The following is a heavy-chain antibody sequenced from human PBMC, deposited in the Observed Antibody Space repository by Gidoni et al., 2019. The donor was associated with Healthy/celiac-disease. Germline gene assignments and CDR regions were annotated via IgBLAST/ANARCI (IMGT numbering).Heavy chain of an antibody. Sequence: QVQLQESGPGLVKPSQTLSLTCTVSGGSISSGDYYWSWIRQPPGKGLEWIGYIYYSGSTYYNPSLKSRVTISVDTSKNQFSLKLSSVTAADTAVYYCARAWDYGSGLIALGNWFDPWGQGTLVTVSS. CDR2: IYYSGST. J-gene: IGHJ5*02. CDR1: GGSISSGDYY. D-gene: IGHD3-10*01. CDR3: ARAWDYGSGLIALGNWFDP. V-gene: IGHV4-30-4*01.